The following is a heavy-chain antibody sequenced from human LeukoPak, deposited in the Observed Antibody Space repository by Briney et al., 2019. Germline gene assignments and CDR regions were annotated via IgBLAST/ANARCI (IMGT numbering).Heavy chain of an antibody. Sequence: SSETLSLTCTVSGGSISSSSYYWGWLRQPPGKGLEWIGSIYYSGSTYYNPSLKSRFTISVDTSKNQFSLKLSSVTAADTAVCYCARGDSSSPDYWGQGTLVTVSS. J-gene: IGHJ4*02. CDR1: GGSISSSSYY. D-gene: IGHD6-6*01. V-gene: IGHV4-39*01. CDR2: IYYSGST. CDR3: ARGDSSSPDY.